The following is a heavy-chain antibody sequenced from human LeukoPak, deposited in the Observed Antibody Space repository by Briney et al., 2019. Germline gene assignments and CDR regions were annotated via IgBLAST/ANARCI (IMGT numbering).Heavy chain of an antibody. D-gene: IGHD3-16*01. Sequence: GGSLRLSCAASGFTFSNAWMSGVRQATAKALEGVGRIKSKTNGGTSDYAAPVKGRFTISRDDSKNTLYLQINSLKTQDTGVNYCSTESIKDYVYGMDVWGKGTTVSVSS. CDR3: STESIKDYVYGMDV. CDR2: IKSKTNGGTS. CDR1: GFTFSNAW. V-gene: IGHV3-15*01. J-gene: IGHJ6*04.